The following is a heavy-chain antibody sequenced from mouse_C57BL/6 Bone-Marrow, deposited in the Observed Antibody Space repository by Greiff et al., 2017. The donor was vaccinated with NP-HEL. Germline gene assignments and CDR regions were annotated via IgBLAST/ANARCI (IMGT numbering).Heavy chain of an antibody. CDR1: GYTFTSYD. CDR3: ASLGGFAY. J-gene: IGHJ3*01. CDR2: IYPRDGST. V-gene: IGHV1-85*01. D-gene: IGHD4-1*01. Sequence: VQLKESGPELVKPGASVKLSCKASGYTFTSYDINWVKQRPGPGLEWIGWIYPRDGSTKYNEKFKGKATLTVDTSSSTAYMELHSLTSEDSAVYFCASLGGFAYWGQGTLVTVSA.